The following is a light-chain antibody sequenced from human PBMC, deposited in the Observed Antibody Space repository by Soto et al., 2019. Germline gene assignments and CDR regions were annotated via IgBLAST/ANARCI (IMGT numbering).Light chain of an antibody. V-gene: IGKV2D-29*01. Sequence: VMTQTPLSLSVTPGQPASISCKSSQSLLHRDGRTYFYWYRQTSGQPPQLLIYEVSNQFSGVPDRFSGSGSGTDFTLKISRVEAEDVGIYYCMQTLLPPSFGQGTKLEIK. CDR1: QSLLHRDGRTY. CDR3: MQTLLPPS. J-gene: IGKJ2*03. CDR2: EVS.